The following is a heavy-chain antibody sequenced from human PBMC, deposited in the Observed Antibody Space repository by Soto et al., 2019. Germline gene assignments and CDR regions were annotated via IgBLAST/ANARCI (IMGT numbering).Heavy chain of an antibody. CDR3: AREESSSWFRGHFDL. CDR2: ISAYNGNT. CDR1: GYTFTSYG. V-gene: IGHV1-18*01. D-gene: IGHD6-13*01. Sequence: QVQLVQSGAEVKKPGASVKVSCKASGYTFTSYGISWVRQAPGQGLEWMGWISAYNGNTNYAQKLQGRVTMTTDTSTSTDYMELRSLRSDDTAVYYCAREESSSWFRGHFDLWGRGTLVTVSS. J-gene: IGHJ2*01.